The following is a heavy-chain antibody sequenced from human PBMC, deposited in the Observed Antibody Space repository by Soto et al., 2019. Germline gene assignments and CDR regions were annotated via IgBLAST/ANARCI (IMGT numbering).Heavy chain of an antibody. CDR2: ISSRGDV. Sequence: GGSLRLSCAASGFTFSSHSMNWVRQAPGKGLEWVSSISSRGDVYYADSVKGRFTISRDFAKNSLSLQMNGLRADDTAVYYCAREETAWPLAYGLDVWGQGTTVTVSS. V-gene: IGHV3-21*01. J-gene: IGHJ6*02. CDR1: GFTFSSHS. CDR3: AREETAWPLAYGLDV. D-gene: IGHD2-21*02.